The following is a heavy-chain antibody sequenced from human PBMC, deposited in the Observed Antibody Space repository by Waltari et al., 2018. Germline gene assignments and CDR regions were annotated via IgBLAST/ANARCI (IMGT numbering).Heavy chain of an antibody. V-gene: IGHV1-2*02. CDR2: IEPHSGGT. CDR1: GYTFTGYY. D-gene: IGHD3-22*01. J-gene: IGHJ4*02. Sequence: QVQLVQSGAEVKKPGASVKVSCKASGYTFTGYYMPWVRQAPGQGLEWMGWIEPHSGGTNYAQEFQGRVTMTRDMSISTGYMELSRLTSDDTAVYFCTRDGVRAGIVDQWGQGTLVTVSS. CDR3: TRDGVRAGIVDQ.